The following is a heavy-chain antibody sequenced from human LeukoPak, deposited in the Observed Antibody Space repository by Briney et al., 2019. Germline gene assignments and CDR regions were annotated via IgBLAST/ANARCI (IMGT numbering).Heavy chain of an antibody. CDR3: ARGITMIVVVIGALDY. J-gene: IGHJ4*02. D-gene: IGHD3-22*01. Sequence: GASVKVSCKASGCTFTGYYMHWVRQAPGQGLEWMGWINPNSGGTNYAQKFQGRVTMTRDTSISTAYMELSRLRSDDTAVYYCARGITMIVVVIGALDYWGQGTLVTVSS. V-gene: IGHV1-2*02. CDR2: INPNSGGT. CDR1: GCTFTGYY.